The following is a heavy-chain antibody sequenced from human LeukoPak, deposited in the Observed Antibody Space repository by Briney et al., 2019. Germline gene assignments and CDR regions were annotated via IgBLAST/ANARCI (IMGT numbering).Heavy chain of an antibody. J-gene: IGHJ6*04. CDR2: INPSGGST. V-gene: IGHV1-46*01. Sequence: ASVKVSRKASGYTFTSYYMHWARQAPGQGLEWMGIINPSGGSTSYAQKFQGRVTMTRDTSTSTVYMELSSLRSEDTAVYYCACERGIAAAGTSNYYYYYGMDVWGKGTTVTVSS. CDR3: ACERGIAAAGTSNYYYYYGMDV. D-gene: IGHD6-13*01. CDR1: GYTFTSYY.